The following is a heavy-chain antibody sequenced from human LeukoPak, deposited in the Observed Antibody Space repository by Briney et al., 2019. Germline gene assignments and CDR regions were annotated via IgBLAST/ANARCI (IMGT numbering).Heavy chain of an antibody. J-gene: IGHJ6*02. D-gene: IGHD6-19*01. CDR2: INHSGST. CDR3: ARVPHALVASTGGGMDV. Sequence: SETLSLTCAVYGGSFSGYYWSWIRQPPGKGLEWIGEINHSGSTNYNPSLKSRVTISVDTSKNQFSLKLSSVTAADTAVYYCARVPHALVASTGGGMDVWGQGTTVTVSS. V-gene: IGHV4-34*01. CDR1: GGSFSGYY.